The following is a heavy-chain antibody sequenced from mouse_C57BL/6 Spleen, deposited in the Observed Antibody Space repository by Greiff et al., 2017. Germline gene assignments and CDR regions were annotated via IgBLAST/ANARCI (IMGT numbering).Heavy chain of an antibody. J-gene: IGHJ1*03. CDR1: GYTFTSYW. CDR2: IYPGSGST. V-gene: IGHV1-55*01. D-gene: IGHD1-1*01. CDR3: ARWATVVATGGYFDV. Sequence: QVQLQQSGAELVKPGASVKMSCKASGYTFTSYWITWVKQRPGQGLEWIGDIYPGSGSTNYNEKFKSKATLTVDTSSSTAYMQLSSLTSEDSAVYYCARWATVVATGGYFDVWGTGTTVTVSS.